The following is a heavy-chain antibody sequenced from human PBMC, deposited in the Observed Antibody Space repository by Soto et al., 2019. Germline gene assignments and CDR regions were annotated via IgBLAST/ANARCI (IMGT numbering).Heavy chain of an antibody. CDR2: IYHSGST. CDR3: ASYYDSSGYAFFDY. Sequence: SETLSLTCAVSGGSISSGGYSWSWIRQPPGKGLEWIGYIYHSGSTYYNPSLKSRVTISVDRSKNQFSLRLSSVTAADTAVYYCASYYDSSGYAFFDYWGQGTLVTVSS. D-gene: IGHD3-22*01. V-gene: IGHV4-30-2*01. CDR1: GGSISSGGYS. J-gene: IGHJ4*02.